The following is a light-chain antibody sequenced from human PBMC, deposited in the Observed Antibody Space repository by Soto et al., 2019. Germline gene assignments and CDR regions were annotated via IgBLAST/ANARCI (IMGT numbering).Light chain of an antibody. Sequence: QSALTRPASVSASPGQSITISCTATSNDVGFSKFVSWYQQQPGKSPQVLVYEGTKRPSGVSLRFSGSHSVNAASLTISDIHIEDEADYYCCSYATSGVVFGGGTKLTVL. CDR2: EGT. CDR1: SNDVGFSKF. CDR3: CSYATSGVV. J-gene: IGLJ2*01. V-gene: IGLV2-23*01.